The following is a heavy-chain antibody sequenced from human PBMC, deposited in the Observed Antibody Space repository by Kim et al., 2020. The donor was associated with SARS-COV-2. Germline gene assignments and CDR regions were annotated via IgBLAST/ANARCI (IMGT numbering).Heavy chain of an antibody. CDR1: GFTFSSYS. V-gene: IGHV3-48*04. D-gene: IGHD3-16*01. J-gene: IGHJ3*02. CDR2: ISSSSSTI. CDR3: ARDRKNTGGSPVAFDI. Sequence: GGSLRLSCAASGFTFSSYSMNWVRQAPGKGLEWVSYISSSSSTIYYADSVKGRFTISRDNAKNSLYLQMNSLRAEDTAVYYCARDRKNTGGSPVAFDIWGQGTMVTVSS.